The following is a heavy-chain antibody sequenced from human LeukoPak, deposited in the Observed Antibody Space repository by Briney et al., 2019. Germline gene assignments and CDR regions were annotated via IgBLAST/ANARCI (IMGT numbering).Heavy chain of an antibody. CDR3: ARDYVYAFDY. J-gene: IGHJ4*02. D-gene: IGHD2/OR15-2a*01. CDR2: ISGDGNAK. Sequence: GGSLRLSCAASGFSFSSYSINWVRQATGKGLDWVSYISGDGNAKHYTDSVKGRFTISRDNAKNALYLQMNSLRAEDTAVYFCARDYVYAFDYWGQGTLVTVSS. CDR1: GFSFSSYS. V-gene: IGHV3-48*01.